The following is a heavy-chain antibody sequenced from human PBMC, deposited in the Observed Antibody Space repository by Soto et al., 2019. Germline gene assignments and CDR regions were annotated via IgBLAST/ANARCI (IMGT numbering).Heavy chain of an antibody. CDR3: ARGFPDVHYYYGMDV. V-gene: IGHV1-46*01. CDR2: INPSGGST. Sequence: ASVKVSCKASGYTFTSYYMHWVRQAPGQGLEWMGIINPSGGSTSYAQKFQGRVTMTRDTSTSTVYVELSSLRSEDTAVYYCARGFPDVHYYYGMDVWGQGTTVTVSS. CDR1: GYTFTSYY. J-gene: IGHJ6*02.